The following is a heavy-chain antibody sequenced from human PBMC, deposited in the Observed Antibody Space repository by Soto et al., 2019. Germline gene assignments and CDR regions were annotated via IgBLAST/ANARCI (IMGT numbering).Heavy chain of an antibody. CDR3: ARRGYSSTYYFDY. CDR1: GFTFSSYG. Sequence: SLRLSCAASGFTFSSYGMHWVRQAPGKGLEWVAVIWYDGSNKYYADSVKGRFTISRDNSKNTLYLQMNSLRAEDTAVYYCARRGYSSTYYFDYWGQGTLVTVSS. V-gene: IGHV3-33*01. CDR2: IWYDGSNK. J-gene: IGHJ4*02. D-gene: IGHD6-13*01.